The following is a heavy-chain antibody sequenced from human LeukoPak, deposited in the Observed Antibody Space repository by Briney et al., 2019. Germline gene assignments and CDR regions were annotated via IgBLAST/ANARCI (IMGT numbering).Heavy chain of an antibody. Sequence: PGGSLRLSCAASGFTFSDYYMSWIRQAPGEGLEWVSYISSSSSYTNYADSAKGRFTISRDDAKNSLYLQMNSLRAEDTAVYYCARALTGYSAIDYWGQGTLVTVSS. J-gene: IGHJ4*02. D-gene: IGHD3-9*01. CDR3: ARALTGYSAIDY. CDR1: GFTFSDYY. V-gene: IGHV3-11*05. CDR2: ISSSSSYT.